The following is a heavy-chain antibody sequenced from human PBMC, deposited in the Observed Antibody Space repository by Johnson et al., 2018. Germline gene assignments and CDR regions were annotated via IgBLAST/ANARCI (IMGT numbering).Heavy chain of an antibody. J-gene: IGHJ3*02. CDR1: GGSISSSSYY. CDR3: ATEVTAIAAFDI. CDR2: IYYSGST. D-gene: IGHD2-21*02. V-gene: IGHV4-39*07. Sequence: QVQLQESGPGLVKPSETLSLTCTVSGGSISSSSYYWGWIRQPPGKGLEWIGSIYYSGSTYYNPSLKSRVTISVDTSKNTLYLQMNSLRAEDTAVYYCATEVTAIAAFDIWGQGTMVTVSS.